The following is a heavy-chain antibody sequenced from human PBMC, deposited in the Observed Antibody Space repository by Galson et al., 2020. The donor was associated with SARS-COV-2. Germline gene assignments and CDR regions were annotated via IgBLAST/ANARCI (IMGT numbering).Heavy chain of an antibody. CDR1: GYTFTGYY. Sequence: ASVKVSCKASGYTFTGYYMHWVRQAPGQGLEWMGWINPNSGGTNYAQKFQGWVTMTRDTSISTAYMELSRLRSDDTAVYYCARARPSAPRNNWFDPWGQGTLVTVSS. CDR3: ARARPSAPRNNWFDP. V-gene: IGHV1-2*04. CDR2: INPNSGGT. D-gene: IGHD6-25*01. J-gene: IGHJ5*02.